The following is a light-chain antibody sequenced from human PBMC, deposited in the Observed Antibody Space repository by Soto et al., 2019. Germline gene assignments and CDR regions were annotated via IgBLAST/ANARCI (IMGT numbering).Light chain of an antibody. CDR2: ATS. CDR3: QQSYSTPYT. V-gene: IGKV1-39*01. Sequence: DIQMTQSPSSLSASVGDRVTITCRASQSIRNYLNWYQHKPGKAPKLLIYATSNLQSGVPSRFSGSGSGTDFTLTITSLQPEDFATYSCQQSYSTPYTFGQGTKVEI. J-gene: IGKJ2*01. CDR1: QSIRNY.